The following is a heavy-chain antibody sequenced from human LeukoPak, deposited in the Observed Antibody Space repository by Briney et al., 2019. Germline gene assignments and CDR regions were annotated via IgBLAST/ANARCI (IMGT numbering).Heavy chain of an antibody. CDR1: XFTFSSYG. CDR2: ISYDGSNK. CDR3: AKDRHRYSYGYPPGY. J-gene: IGHJ4*02. D-gene: IGHD5-18*01. V-gene: IGHV3-30*18. Sequence: QPGRSLRLSCAASXFTFSSYGMHWVRQAPGKGLEWGAVISYDGSNKYYADSVKGRFTISRDTSKNTLYLQMNSLRAEDTAVYYCAKDRHRYSYGYPPGYWGQGTLVTVSS.